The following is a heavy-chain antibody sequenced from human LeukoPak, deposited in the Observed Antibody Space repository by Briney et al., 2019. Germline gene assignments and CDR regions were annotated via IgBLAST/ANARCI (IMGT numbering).Heavy chain of an antibody. Sequence: ASVKVSCKASGYTFTSYGISWVRQAPGQGLEWMRWISAYNGNTNYAQKLQGRVTMTTDTSTSTAYMELRSLRSDDTAVYYCAREADYYGSGSPTHWGQGTLVTVSS. V-gene: IGHV1-18*01. CDR1: GYTFTSYG. CDR2: ISAYNGNT. CDR3: AREADYYGSGSPTH. J-gene: IGHJ4*02. D-gene: IGHD3-10*01.